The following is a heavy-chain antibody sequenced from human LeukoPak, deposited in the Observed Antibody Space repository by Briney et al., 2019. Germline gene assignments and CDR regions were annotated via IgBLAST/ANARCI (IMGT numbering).Heavy chain of an antibody. CDR2: IIPIFGTA. V-gene: IGHV1-69*05. Sequence: SVKVSCKASGGTFSSYAISWVRQAPGQGLGWMGGIIPIFGTANYAQKFQGRVTITTDESTSTAYIELSSLRSENTAVYYCARGPLFIAARPMMNYYYYMDVWGKGTTVTVSS. CDR1: GGTFSSYA. J-gene: IGHJ6*03. D-gene: IGHD6-6*01. CDR3: ARGPLFIAARPMMNYYYYMDV.